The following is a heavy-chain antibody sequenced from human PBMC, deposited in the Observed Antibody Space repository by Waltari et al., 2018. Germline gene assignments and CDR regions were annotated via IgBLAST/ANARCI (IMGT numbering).Heavy chain of an antibody. CDR1: GFTFSNFG. D-gene: IGHD3-10*01. CDR2: VWFDGSQQ. CDR3: AKDAFGNTYLDY. J-gene: IGHJ4*02. V-gene: IGHV3-30*02. Sequence: QVQLVESGGGVVQPGRYLRLSCAASGFTFSNFGMHWVRQAPGKGLEWVALVWFDGSQQYYADSGRGRFTISRDNSKRVLYLDMGSLRADDTAIYYCAKDAFGNTYLDYWGQGTLVTVSS.